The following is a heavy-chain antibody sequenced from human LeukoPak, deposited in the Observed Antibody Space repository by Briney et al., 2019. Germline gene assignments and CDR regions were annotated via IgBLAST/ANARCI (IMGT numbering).Heavy chain of an antibody. J-gene: IGHJ5*02. Sequence: GGSLRLSCAASGFTFSSYGMHWVRQAPGKGLEWVAFIRYDGSNKYYADSVKGRFTISRDNSKNTLYLQMNSLRAEDTAVYYCARTESSNWSFSPWGQGTLVTVSS. CDR1: GFTFSSYG. D-gene: IGHD6-13*01. CDR3: ARTESSNWSFSP. V-gene: IGHV3-30*02. CDR2: IRYDGSNK.